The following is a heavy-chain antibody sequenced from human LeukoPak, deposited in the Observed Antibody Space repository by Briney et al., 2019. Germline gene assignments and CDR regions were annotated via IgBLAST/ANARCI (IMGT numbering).Heavy chain of an antibody. V-gene: IGHV3-30*18. Sequence: GGSLRLSCAYSAFNSTDYGMDWVRQAPGKGLEWVAVITHDGSDKYYADSVKGRFSISRDNSKNIVYLQMNSLRPEDTAIYFCAKVGGRSWFYFDSWGQGTAVTVSS. CDR1: AFNSTDYG. CDR2: ITHDGSDK. J-gene: IGHJ4*02. D-gene: IGHD6-13*01. CDR3: AKVGGRSWFYFDS.